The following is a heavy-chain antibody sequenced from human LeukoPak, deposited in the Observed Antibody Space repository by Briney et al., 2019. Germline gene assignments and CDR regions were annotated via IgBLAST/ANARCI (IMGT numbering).Heavy chain of an antibody. V-gene: IGHV3-23*01. CDR2: ISGSGGST. D-gene: IGHD1-26*01. CDR3: AKAVGRYYYYYMDV. Sequence: PGGSLRLSCAASGFTFSSYAMSWVRRAPGKGLEWVSAISGSGGSTYYADSVKGRFTISRDNSKNTLYLQMDSLRAEDTAVYYCAKAVGRYYYYYMDVWGKGTTVTVSS. J-gene: IGHJ6*03. CDR1: GFTFSSYA.